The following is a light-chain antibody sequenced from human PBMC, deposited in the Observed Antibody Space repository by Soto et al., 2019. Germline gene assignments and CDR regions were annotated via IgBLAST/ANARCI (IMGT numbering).Light chain of an antibody. J-gene: IGKJ5*01. CDR2: GTS. CDR3: QQYGSTPPIT. CDR1: QSVSSNY. V-gene: IGKV3-20*01. Sequence: EIVLTQSPGTLSLAPGERATLSCRASQSVSSNYLAWYQQKPGQSPRLLIYGTSSRVTVIPDRFSGSGSGTDFTLAISRLEPEDFAVYYCQQYGSTPPITFGQGTRLEIK.